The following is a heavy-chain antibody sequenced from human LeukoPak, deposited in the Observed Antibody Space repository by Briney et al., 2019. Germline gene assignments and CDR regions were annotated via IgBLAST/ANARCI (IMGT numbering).Heavy chain of an antibody. CDR3: ATALRYCTNGVCYTPNPHFDY. CDR2: FDPEDGET. Sequence: ASVKVSCKVSGYTLTELSTHWVRQAPGKGLEWMGGFDPEDGETIYAQKFQGRVTMTEDTSTDTAYMELSSLRSEDTAVYYCATALRYCTNGVCYTPNPHFDYWGQGTLVTVSS. V-gene: IGHV1-24*01. CDR1: GYTLTELS. J-gene: IGHJ4*02. D-gene: IGHD2-8*01.